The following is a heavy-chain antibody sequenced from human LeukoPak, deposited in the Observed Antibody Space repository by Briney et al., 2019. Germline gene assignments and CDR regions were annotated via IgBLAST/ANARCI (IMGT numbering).Heavy chain of an antibody. D-gene: IGHD3-10*01. V-gene: IGHV1-18*01. CDR1: GYTFTSYG. Sequence: GASVKVSCKASGYTFTSYGISWVRQAPGQGLEWMGWISAYNGNTNYAQKLQGRVTMTTDTSTSTAYMELRSLRSGDTAVYYCARDDVRPYGSGSSANDYWGQGTLVTVSS. CDR3: ARDDVRPYGSGSSANDY. J-gene: IGHJ4*02. CDR2: ISAYNGNT.